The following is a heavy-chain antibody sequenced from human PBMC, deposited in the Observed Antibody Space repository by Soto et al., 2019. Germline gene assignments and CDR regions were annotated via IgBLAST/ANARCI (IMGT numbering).Heavy chain of an antibody. J-gene: IGHJ4*03. CDR2: IYAGDLDI. D-gene: IGHD6-6*01. CDR1: GYDFTNYW. Sequence: RGESLKISCKASGYDFTNYWIAWVRQTPGRGLEWMGMIYAGDLDIRYNPSFRGRVTISADKSITTAFVQWDSLKASDTAIYYCARFRAPRRQLISMSFHMWGLGTLVTVSS. CDR3: ARFRAPRRQLISMSFHM. V-gene: IGHV5-51*01.